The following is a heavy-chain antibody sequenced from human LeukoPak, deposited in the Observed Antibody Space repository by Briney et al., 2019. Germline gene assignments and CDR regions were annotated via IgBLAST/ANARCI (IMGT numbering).Heavy chain of an antibody. CDR3: ARVIGDRFSVNGMDV. J-gene: IGHJ6*02. V-gene: IGHV3-23*01. D-gene: IGHD3-3*01. Sequence: PGGSLRLSCVASGFTFNNYTMRWVRQAPGKGLEWVSAISGSGDSTYYADSVKGRFTISRDNAKNSLYLQMNSLRAEDTAVYYCARVIGDRFSVNGMDVWGQGTTVTVSS. CDR1: GFTFNNYT. CDR2: ISGSGDST.